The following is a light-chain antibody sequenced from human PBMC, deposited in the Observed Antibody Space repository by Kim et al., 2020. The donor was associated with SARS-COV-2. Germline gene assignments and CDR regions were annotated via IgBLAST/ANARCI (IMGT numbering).Light chain of an antibody. CDR3: QQYGSSRGT. V-gene: IGKV3-20*01. Sequence: LSPGERAPLSCRASQTVSRNYFAWYQQRPGQAPRLLIYGISRRATDIPDRFSGSGSGTDFTLTISRLEPEDSAVYYCQQYGSSRGTFGQGTKLEI. J-gene: IGKJ2*01. CDR2: GIS. CDR1: QTVSRNY.